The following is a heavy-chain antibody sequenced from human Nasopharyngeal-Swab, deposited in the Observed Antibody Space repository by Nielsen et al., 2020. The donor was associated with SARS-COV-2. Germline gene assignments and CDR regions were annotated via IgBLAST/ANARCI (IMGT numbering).Heavy chain of an antibody. CDR3: AKGAYFMLITDV. CDR2: ISWNSGSI. J-gene: IGHJ6*02. CDR1: GFTFDDYA. D-gene: IGHD2-8*01. Sequence: GGSLRLSCAASGFTFDDYAMHWVRQAPGKGLEWVSGISWNSGSIGYADSVKGRFTISRDNAKNSLYLQMNSLRAEDTALYYCAKGAYFMLITDVRGQGTTVTVS. V-gene: IGHV3-9*01.